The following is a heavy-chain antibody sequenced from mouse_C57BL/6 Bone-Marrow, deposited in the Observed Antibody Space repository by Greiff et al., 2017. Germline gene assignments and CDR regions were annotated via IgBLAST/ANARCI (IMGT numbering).Heavy chain of an antibody. V-gene: IGHV1-19*01. J-gene: IGHJ3*01. D-gene: IGHD1-1*01. Sequence: EVQLQQSGPVLVKPGASVKMSCKASGYTFTDYYMNWVKQSHGKSLEWIGVINPYNGGTSYNQKFKGKATLTVDKSSSTAYMELNSLTSEDSAVYYCARDYGSRRRTWFAYWGQGTLVTVSA. CDR1: GYTFTDYY. CDR2: INPYNGGT. CDR3: ARDYGSRRRTWFAY.